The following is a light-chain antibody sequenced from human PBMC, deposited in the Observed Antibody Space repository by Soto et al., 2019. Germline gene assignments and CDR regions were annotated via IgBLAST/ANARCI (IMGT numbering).Light chain of an antibody. Sequence: EIVLTQSPGTLSLSPGERATLSCRASQSVSSSYLAWYQQTPGQAPRLLIYGASIRATGIPDRFSGSGSGTDFTLTISRLEPEDFAVYYCQQYGSSPGTFGQGTKVEIK. V-gene: IGKV3-20*01. CDR3: QQYGSSPGT. J-gene: IGKJ1*01. CDR2: GAS. CDR1: QSVSSSY.